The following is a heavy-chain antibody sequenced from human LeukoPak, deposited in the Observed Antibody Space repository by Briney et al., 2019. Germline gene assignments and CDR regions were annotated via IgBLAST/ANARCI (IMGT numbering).Heavy chain of an antibody. V-gene: IGHV4-59*01. J-gene: IGHJ4*02. CDR2: IYYSGST. CDR1: GGSISSYY. Sequence: SKTLSLTCTVSGGSISSYYWSWIRQPPGKGLEWIGYIYYSGSTNYNPSLKSRATISVDTSKNQFSLKLSSVTAADTAVYYCARNLGGSSWVFDYWGQGTLVTVSS. D-gene: IGHD6-13*01. CDR3: ARNLGGSSWVFDY.